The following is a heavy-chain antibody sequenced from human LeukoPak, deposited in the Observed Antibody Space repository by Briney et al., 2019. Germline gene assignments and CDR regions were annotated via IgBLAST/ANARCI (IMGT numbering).Heavy chain of an antibody. J-gene: IGHJ4*02. CDR2: ISPSGGST. Sequence: GGSLRLSCAASGFTFSSYSMNWVRQAPGKGLEWVSTISPSGGSTFYADSVKGRFAVSRDNSRNTLYLQMNTLRAEDTAVYYCSAQPEALAGGLHYWGQGALVTVSS. V-gene: IGHV3-23*01. CDR1: GFTFSSYS. CDR3: SAQPEALAGGLHY. D-gene: IGHD6-19*01.